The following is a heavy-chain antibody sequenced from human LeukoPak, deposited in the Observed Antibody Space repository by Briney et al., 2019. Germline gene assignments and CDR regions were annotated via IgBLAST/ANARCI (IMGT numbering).Heavy chain of an antibody. CDR2: VNPDDSDT. V-gene: IGHV5-51*01. Sequence: GESLRISCKGSGYSFTSHWIGWVRQMPGKGLEWMGIVNPDDSDTIYSPSFQGQVIISADESITTAYLQWSSLKASDTAMYYCARLRWPRGGRSSFDYWGQGALVTVSS. CDR3: ARLRWPRGGRSSFDY. CDR1: GYSFTSHW. D-gene: IGHD3-10*01. J-gene: IGHJ4*02.